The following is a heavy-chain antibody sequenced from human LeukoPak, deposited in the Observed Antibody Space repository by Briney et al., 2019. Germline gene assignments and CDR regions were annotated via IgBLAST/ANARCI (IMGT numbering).Heavy chain of an antibody. D-gene: IGHD6-19*01. CDR1: GGSISSGGYY. Sequence: SETLSLTCTVSGGSISSGGYYWSWIRQHPGKGLEWIGYIYYSRSTYYNPSLKSRVTISVDKSKNQFSLKLSSVTAADTAVYYCARGRYPQPGIAVAGTLLDWGQGTLVTVSS. CDR2: IYYSRST. J-gene: IGHJ4*02. V-gene: IGHV4-31*03. CDR3: ARGRYPQPGIAVAGTLLD.